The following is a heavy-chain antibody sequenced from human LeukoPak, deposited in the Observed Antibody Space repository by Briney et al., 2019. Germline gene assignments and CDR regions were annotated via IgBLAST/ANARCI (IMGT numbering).Heavy chain of an antibody. J-gene: IGHJ4*02. V-gene: IGHV3-23*01. CDR3: AKERDDYNTVFDY. D-gene: IGHD5-24*01. CDR2: ISATGT. CDR1: GFTFNTYA. Sequence: GGSLRLSCAASGFTFNTYAMSWVRQAPGKGLEWVSAISATGTYYADSVKGRFTISRDNSRNTLYLQMHSLTAGDTALYYCAKERDDYNTVFDYWGQGTLVTVSS.